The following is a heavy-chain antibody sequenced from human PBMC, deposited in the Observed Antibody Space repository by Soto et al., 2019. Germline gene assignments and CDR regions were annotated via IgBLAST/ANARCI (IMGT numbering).Heavy chain of an antibody. J-gene: IGHJ4*02. CDR1: GFTFSSYS. Sequence: EVQLVESGGGLVKPGGSLRLSCAASGFTFSSYSMNWVRQAPGKGLEWVSSISSSSSYIYYADSVKGRFTISRDNAKNSLYLQMNSLRAEDTAVYYCARDFGHSSSWYGEDYWGQGTLVTVSS. CDR3: ARDFGHSSSWYGEDY. CDR2: ISSSSSYI. D-gene: IGHD6-13*01. V-gene: IGHV3-21*01.